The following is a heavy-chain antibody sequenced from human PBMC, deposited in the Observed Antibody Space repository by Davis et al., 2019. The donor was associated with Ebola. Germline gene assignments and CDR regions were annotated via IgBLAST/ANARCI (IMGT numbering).Heavy chain of an antibody. CDR2: ISAYNGNT. D-gene: IGHD5-12*01. V-gene: IGHV1-18*01. CDR1: GYTFTSYG. Sequence: ASVKVSCKASGYTFTSYGISWVRQAPGQGLEWMGWISAYNGNTNYAQKLQGRVTMTTDTSTSTAYMELRSLRSDDTAVYYCARGYDPQYYYYYGMDVWGQGTTVTVSS. J-gene: IGHJ6*02. CDR3: ARGYDPQYYYYYGMDV.